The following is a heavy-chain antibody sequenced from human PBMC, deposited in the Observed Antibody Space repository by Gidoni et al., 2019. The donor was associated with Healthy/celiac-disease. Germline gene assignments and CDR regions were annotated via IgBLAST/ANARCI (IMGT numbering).Heavy chain of an antibody. D-gene: IGHD3-22*01. CDR1: GLTFSSYW. V-gene: IGHV3-7*01. J-gene: IGHJ4*02. CDR3: ARDLSSGCNLFDY. Sequence: EVQLVESGGGSVQPGASMRLSCASPGLTFSSYWMSWVRRAPGEGLEWVTNRRQGRSEEYYVESVKGRFTNSRDSTKNSLYLQMNSLRAEDTAVYYCARDLSSGCNLFDYWGQGTLVTVSS. CDR2: RRQGRSEE.